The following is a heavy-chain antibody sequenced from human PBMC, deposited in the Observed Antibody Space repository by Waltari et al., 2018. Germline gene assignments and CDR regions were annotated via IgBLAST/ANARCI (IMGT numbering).Heavy chain of an antibody. CDR1: GGSISRSSYY. CDR3: AKHDYGDYNFAY. V-gene: IGHV4-39*01. J-gene: IGHJ4*02. CDR2: IYSSGST. Sequence: QLQLQESGPGLVKPSETLSLTCTVSGGSISRSSYYWGWIRQPPGKGLEWIGSIYSSGSTYYNPSLKRRVTISVDTSKNQFSLKLSSVTAADTAVYYCAKHDYGDYNFAYWGQGTLVTVSS. D-gene: IGHD4-17*01.